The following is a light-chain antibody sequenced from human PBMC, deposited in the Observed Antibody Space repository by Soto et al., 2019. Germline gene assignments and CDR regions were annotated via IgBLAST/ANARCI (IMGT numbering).Light chain of an antibody. V-gene: IGKV1-5*01. CDR3: QQYDSSSPT. CDR2: DAS. CDR1: QIISVW. Sequence: DIQMTQSPSTLSASVGDGVTITCRASQIISVWLAWYQQRPGKAPKFLIYDASNLETGVSSRFSGSGSGTEFTLTIRSLQPDDFATYYCQQYDSSSPTFGQGTKLEIK. J-gene: IGKJ2*01.